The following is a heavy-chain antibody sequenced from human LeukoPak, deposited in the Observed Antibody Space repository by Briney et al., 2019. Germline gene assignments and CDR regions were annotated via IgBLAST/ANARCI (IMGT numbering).Heavy chain of an antibody. CDR3: ARGGPARSSWYYFDY. J-gene: IGHJ4*02. CDR2: MNPNSGNT. V-gene: IGHV1-8*01. Sequence: GASVKVSCKASGYTFTSYDINWVRQATGQGLGWMGWMNPNSGNTGYAQKFQGRVTMTRNTSISTAYMELSSLGSEDTAVYYCARGGPARSSWYYFDYWGQGTLVTVSS. D-gene: IGHD6-13*01. CDR1: GYTFTSYD.